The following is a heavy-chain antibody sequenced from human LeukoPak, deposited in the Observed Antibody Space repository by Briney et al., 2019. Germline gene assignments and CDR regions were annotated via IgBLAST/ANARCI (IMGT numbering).Heavy chain of an antibody. Sequence: GGSLRLSCAASGFTFSSYAMHWVRQAPGKGLEWVAVISYDGSNKYYADSVKGRFTISRDNSKNTLYLQMNSLRAEDTAVYYCARGTDRVAPPNAYWGQGTLVTVSS. J-gene: IGHJ4*02. V-gene: IGHV3-30-3*01. CDR1: GFTFSSYA. D-gene: IGHD5-12*01. CDR2: ISYDGSNK. CDR3: ARGTDRVAPPNAY.